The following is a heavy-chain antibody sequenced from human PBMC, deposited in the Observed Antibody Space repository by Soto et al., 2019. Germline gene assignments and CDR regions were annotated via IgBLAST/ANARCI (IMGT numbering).Heavy chain of an antibody. J-gene: IGHJ4*02. CDR3: ARQTYYGSGSYVSYDFDY. V-gene: IGHV4-39*01. CDR2: IYYSGST. CDR1: GGSISSYY. D-gene: IGHD3-10*01. Sequence: PSETLSLTCTVSGGSISSYYWSWIRQPPGKGLEWIGSIYYSGSTYYNPSLKSRVTISVDTSKNQFSLKLSSVTAADTAVYYCARQTYYGSGSYVSYDFDYWGQGTLVTVSS.